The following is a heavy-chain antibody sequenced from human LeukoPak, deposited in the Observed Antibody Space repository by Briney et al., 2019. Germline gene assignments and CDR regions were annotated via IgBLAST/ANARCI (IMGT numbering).Heavy chain of an antibody. CDR1: GDASWNHN. CDR2: IYYSGMT. Sequence: SETLSLTCSLSGDASWNHNWSWSREPPGKGVELLGYIYYSGMTNYNPSLRSRVTMSLDTSKKQFSLRLSAVPAADTPVYYCARQLRSLPDSWGQGTLVTVSS. J-gene: IGHJ4*02. V-gene: IGHV4-59*08. CDR3: ARQLRSLPDS. D-gene: IGHD2-21*01.